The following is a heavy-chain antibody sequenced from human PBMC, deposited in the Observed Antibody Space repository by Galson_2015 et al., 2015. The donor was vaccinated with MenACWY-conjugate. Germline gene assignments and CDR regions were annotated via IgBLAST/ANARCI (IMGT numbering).Heavy chain of an antibody. CDR1: GFTFSTYA. Sequence: SLRLSCAASGFTFSTYAMSWVRQVPGKGLEWVSGISYSGGSTHYADSVKGRFTISRDNSENTLYLQMNSLRAEVTAIYYCAKGAAQLLWAGDFDYGGPVAVVPVSS. V-gene: IGHV3-23*01. J-gene: IGHJ4*02. D-gene: IGHD2-2*01. CDR3: AKGAAQLLWAGDFDY. CDR2: ISYSGGST.